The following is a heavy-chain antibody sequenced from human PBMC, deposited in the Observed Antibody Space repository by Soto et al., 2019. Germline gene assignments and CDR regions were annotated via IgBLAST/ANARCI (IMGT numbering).Heavy chain of an antibody. CDR1: GFTFSSYS. V-gene: IGHV3-21*01. D-gene: IGHD1-26*01. J-gene: IGHJ4*02. Sequence: EVQLGESGGGRVKLGGPLKLPCAPSGFTFSSYSMNWVRQPPGKGLEWVSSISSRSSYISYADSVKGRFTISRDNAKNSLYLQMNSLRAEDTAVYYCARVVGATTRSIAFDYWGQGTLVTVSS. CDR3: ARVVGATTRSIAFDY. CDR2: ISSRSSYI.